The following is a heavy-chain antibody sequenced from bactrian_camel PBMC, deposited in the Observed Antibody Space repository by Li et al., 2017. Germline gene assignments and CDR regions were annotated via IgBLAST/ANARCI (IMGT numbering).Heavy chain of an antibody. D-gene: IGHD7*01. CDR2: IYTGDSRTV. V-gene: IGHV3S54*01. J-gene: IGHJ4*01. CDR3: AADRAHCGDRLWQRTELYTF. CDR1: RPLNRITC. Sequence: HVQLVESGGGSVQAGGSLKLTCAASRPLNRITCMGWFRQAPGKEREGVAAIYTGDSRTVYYADSVKGRFTISRGNDRNTLYLQMDRLNPDHTAMYYCAADRAHCGDRLWQRTELYTFWGHGTQVTVS.